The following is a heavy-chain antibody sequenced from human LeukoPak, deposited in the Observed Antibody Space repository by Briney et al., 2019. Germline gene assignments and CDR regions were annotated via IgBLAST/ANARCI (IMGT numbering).Heavy chain of an antibody. Sequence: SGTLSLTCTVSGGSISSSSYFWGWIRQPPGKGLEWIGSIFYSGSTYYNPSLNSRVTISIDTSKNQVSLKLGSVTAADTAVYYCAREIEMATQFDYWGQGTLVTVSS. CDR2: IFYSGST. J-gene: IGHJ4*02. CDR1: GGSISSSSYF. D-gene: IGHD5-24*01. CDR3: AREIEMATQFDY. V-gene: IGHV4-39*07.